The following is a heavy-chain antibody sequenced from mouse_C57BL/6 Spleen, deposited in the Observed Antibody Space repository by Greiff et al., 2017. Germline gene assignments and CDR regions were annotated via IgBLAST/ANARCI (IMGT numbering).Heavy chain of an antibody. CDR2: IDPSDSYT. CDR3: ARGVYDYLYYFDY. J-gene: IGHJ2*01. Sequence: QVQLKQPGAELVMPGASVKLSCKASGYTFTSYWMHWVKQRPGQGLAWIGEIDPSDSYTNYNQKFTGKSTLTVDKSSSTAYMQLSSLTSEDSAVYYCARGVYDYLYYFDYWGQGTTRTVAS. V-gene: IGHV1-69*01. D-gene: IGHD2-4*01. CDR1: GYTFTSYW.